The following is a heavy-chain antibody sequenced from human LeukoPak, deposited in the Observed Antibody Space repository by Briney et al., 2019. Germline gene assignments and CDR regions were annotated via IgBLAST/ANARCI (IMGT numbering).Heavy chain of an antibody. J-gene: IGHJ4*02. CDR2: ISAYNGNR. Sequence: ASVSVSCKASGYSFGDYGFSWVRQAPGQGLEWLGWISAYNGNRNYAQKVEGRVTITTDTSTSTAYLELRGLRPDDTAVYYCARDDSGAKVDIDYWGQGTLLIVSS. CDR3: ARDDSGAKVDIDY. D-gene: IGHD5-12*01. CDR1: GYSFGDYG. V-gene: IGHV1-18*01.